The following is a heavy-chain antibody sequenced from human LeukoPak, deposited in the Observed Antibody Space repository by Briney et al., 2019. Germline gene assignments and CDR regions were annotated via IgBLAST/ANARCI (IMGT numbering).Heavy chain of an antibody. D-gene: IGHD6-6*01. Sequence: GGSLRLSCAASGFTFSIYAMSWVRQAPGKGLEGVSAISGSGGSTYYADSVKGRFTISRDNSKNMLYLQMNSLRAEDTAVYHCAKDRDEYSTSSGNLDYWGQGTLVTVSS. J-gene: IGHJ4*02. CDR2: ISGSGGST. CDR3: AKDRDEYSTSSGNLDY. CDR1: GFTFSIYA. V-gene: IGHV3-23*01.